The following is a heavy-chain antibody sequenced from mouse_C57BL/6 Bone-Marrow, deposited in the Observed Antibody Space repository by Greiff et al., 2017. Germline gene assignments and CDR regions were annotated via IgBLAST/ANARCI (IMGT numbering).Heavy chain of an antibody. V-gene: IGHV5-2*01. CDR3: ARQRPGYGGAMDY. CDR2: INSDGGST. D-gene: IGHD1-2*01. J-gene: IGHJ4*01. CDR1: EYEFPSHD. Sequence: DVQLVESGGGLVQPGESLKLSCESNEYEFPSHDMSWVRKTPGKRLELVAAINSDGGSTYYPDTMERRFILTRDNTKKTMYLQLSSLRSEDTALYYCARQRPGYGGAMDYWGQGTSVTVSS.